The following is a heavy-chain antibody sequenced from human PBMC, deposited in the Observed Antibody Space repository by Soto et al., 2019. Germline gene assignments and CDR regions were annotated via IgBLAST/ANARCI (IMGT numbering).Heavy chain of an antibody. J-gene: IGHJ4*02. CDR3: AKEEDILTGYYTGRADH. Sequence: GGSLRLSCAVSGFPFSSYHMHWVRLAPGKGLQWVAVISYDETYKYYADSVKGRFTISRDNSKNTLYLQMNSLRAEDTAVYYCAKEEDILTGYYTGRADHWGQGTLVTVSS. CDR2: ISYDETYK. V-gene: IGHV3-30*18. CDR1: GFPFSSYH. D-gene: IGHD3-9*01.